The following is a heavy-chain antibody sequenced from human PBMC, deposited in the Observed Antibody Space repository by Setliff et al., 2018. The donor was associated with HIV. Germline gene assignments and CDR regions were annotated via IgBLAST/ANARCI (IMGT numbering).Heavy chain of an antibody. CDR1: GGSISSGDYY. Sequence: PSETLSLTCTVSGGSISSGDYYWTWIRQPAGKGLQWTGRIHTSGNTNYNPSLKSRVTISVDTSKSQFSLTLSSVTAADTAMYYCATYAGNGGGKGYWGQGTLVTVSS. J-gene: IGHJ4*02. V-gene: IGHV4-61*02. CDR3: ATYAGNGGGKGY. CDR2: IHTSGNT. D-gene: IGHD2-21*01.